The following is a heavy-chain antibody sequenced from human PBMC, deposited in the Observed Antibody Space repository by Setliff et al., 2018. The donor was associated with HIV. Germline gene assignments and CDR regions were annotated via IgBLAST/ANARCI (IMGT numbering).Heavy chain of an antibody. CDR2: ISAYNGHT. V-gene: IGHV1-18*01. CDR3: ARGYCSSTSCYGIYYFDN. CDR1: GYTFTSYG. D-gene: IGHD2-2*01. J-gene: IGHJ4*02. Sequence: ASVKVSCKASGYTFTSYGISWVRQAPGQGLEWMGWISAYNGHTNYAQKLQGRVTMTTDTSTGTAYMELRSLRTDDTAVYYCARGYCSSTSCYGIYYFDNWGQGTPVTVSS.